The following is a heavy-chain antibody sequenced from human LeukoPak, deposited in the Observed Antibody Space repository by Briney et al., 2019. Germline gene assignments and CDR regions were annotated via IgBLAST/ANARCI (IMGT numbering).Heavy chain of an antibody. D-gene: IGHD6-19*01. V-gene: IGHV3-21*01. Sequence: KPGGSLRLSCAASGFTFSSYTMNWVRQAPGNGLEWVSCISGSSVYIYYADSLKGRFTISRDNAKNSLYLQMNGLRAEDTAVYYCARVSVAGAVIDAFDMWGQGTMVTVSS. CDR1: GFTFSSYT. CDR2: ISGSSVYI. CDR3: ARVSVAGAVIDAFDM. J-gene: IGHJ3*02.